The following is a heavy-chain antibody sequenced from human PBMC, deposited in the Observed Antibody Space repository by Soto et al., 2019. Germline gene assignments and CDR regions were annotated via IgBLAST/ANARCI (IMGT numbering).Heavy chain of an antibody. J-gene: IGHJ4*02. D-gene: IGHD3-10*01. CDR3: AKTDYGSGTFDS. Sequence: DVQLVQSGAEVKKPGESLRISCKGSGYDFSAYWINWVRQMPGKGLEWMGTIYPGDSDVRYRPSFKGQVTISVDKSISIAYLQWSSLKAADSAIYYCAKTDYGSGTFDSWGQGTLVTVSS. CDR2: IYPGDSDV. CDR1: GYDFSAYW. V-gene: IGHV5-51*03.